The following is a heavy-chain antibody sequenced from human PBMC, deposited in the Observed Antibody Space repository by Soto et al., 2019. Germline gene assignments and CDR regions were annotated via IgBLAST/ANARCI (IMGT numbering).Heavy chain of an antibody. Sequence: QVQLVQSGAEVKKPGASVRVSCKASGYTFTNYGISWVRQAPGQGLEWMGWISAYNGNTNYAQKLQGRVTMTTDTSTSTAYMELRSLRSDDTAVYYCARDLGDYSHDYGVGDWFDPWGQGTLVTVSS. D-gene: IGHD4-17*01. CDR3: ARDLGDYSHDYGVGDWFDP. J-gene: IGHJ5*02. V-gene: IGHV1-18*01. CDR1: GYTFTNYG. CDR2: ISAYNGNT.